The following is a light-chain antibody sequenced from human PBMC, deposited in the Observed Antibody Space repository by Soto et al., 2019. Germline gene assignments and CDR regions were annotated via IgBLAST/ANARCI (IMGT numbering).Light chain of an antibody. V-gene: IGLV1-51*01. CDR3: GTWDNSLSAVV. CDR2: DNN. CDR1: SSNIGNNY. Sequence: QSVLTQPPSVSAAPGQKVTISCSGSSSNIGNNYVSWYQQLPGTAPKPLIYDNNKRPSGIPDRFSGSKSGASATLGITGLQTGDEADYYCGTWDNSLSAVVFGGGTKLTVL. J-gene: IGLJ2*01.